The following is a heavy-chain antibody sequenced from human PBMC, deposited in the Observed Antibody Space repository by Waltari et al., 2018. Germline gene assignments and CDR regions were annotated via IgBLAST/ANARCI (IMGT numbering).Heavy chain of an antibody. D-gene: IGHD4-17*01. CDR1: GMPVSSDG. J-gene: IGHJ4*02. CDR2: IKQEGSEK. CDR3: VTGLTTVTAKDYFDH. Sequence: EVQLVESGGGSVQPGGSLRLSWAAPGMPVSSDGMNWVRQAPGKGLEWVANIKQEGSEKNDVDSVEGRFSISRDNAQNSLYLQMNSLRAEDTAIYYCVTGLTTVTAKDYFDHWGQGALVTVSS. V-gene: IGHV3-7*01.